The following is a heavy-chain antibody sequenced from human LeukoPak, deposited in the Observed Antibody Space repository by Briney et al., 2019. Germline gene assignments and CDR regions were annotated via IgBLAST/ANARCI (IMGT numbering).Heavy chain of an antibody. D-gene: IGHD1-26*01. J-gene: IGHJ4*02. V-gene: IGHV3-23*01. CDR3: AKEYSGSYSLPFDY. Sequence: GGSLRLFCAASGFPLSIYAKLGVRHPPGKALEYGSAISGSGGSKYYADLVKGRFTTSSDNYKNTLYLQMNSLRAEDTAVYYCAKEYSGSYSLPFDYWGQGTLVTV. CDR2: ISGSGGSK. CDR1: GFPLSIYA.